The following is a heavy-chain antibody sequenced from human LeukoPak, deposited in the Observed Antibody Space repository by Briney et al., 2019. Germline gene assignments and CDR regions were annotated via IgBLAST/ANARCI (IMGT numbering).Heavy chain of an antibody. CDR2: ITSDGSAT. J-gene: IGHJ2*01. D-gene: IGHD2-15*01. Sequence: VGSLRLSCAVSGFSFSSYWLHWVRQGPGEGLAWVSRITSDGSATDYADSVKGRFTISRDNAENTLYLHMNSLRAEDTAVYYCTRDAAPGYFDLWGRGTLVTVSS. CDR3: TRDAAPGYFDL. V-gene: IGHV3-74*01. CDR1: GFSFSSYW.